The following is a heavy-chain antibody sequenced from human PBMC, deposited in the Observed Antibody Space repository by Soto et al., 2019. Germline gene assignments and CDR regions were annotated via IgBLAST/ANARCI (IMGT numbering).Heavy chain of an antibody. CDR2: IIPMRGVA. CDR3: VTEWDYAILTQHY. D-gene: IGHD3-9*01. Sequence: QVQLVQSGAEVKKPGSSVKVSCEASGGTFSTNIISWVRQTPGQGLEWMGRIIPMRGVADYAQKFQGRVTITADRPTTTAYMQRSRLTSEDTAVYYCVTEWDYAILTQHYWGQGSQVIVSS. J-gene: IGHJ4*02. CDR1: GGTFSTNI. V-gene: IGHV1-69*02.